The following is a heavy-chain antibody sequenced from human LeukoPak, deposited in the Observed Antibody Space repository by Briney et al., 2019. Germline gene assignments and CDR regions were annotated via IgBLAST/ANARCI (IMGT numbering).Heavy chain of an antibody. CDR2: IYYPGTT. CDR3: ARHERIYYYDSSGYYDY. CDR1: GGSINSGDYY. V-gene: IGHV4-39*01. J-gene: IGHJ4*02. D-gene: IGHD3-22*01. Sequence: SETLSLTCTVSGGSINSGDYYWGWIRQPPGKGLEWIGSIYYPGTTYYNPSLKSRVTISVDTSKKQFSLKLSSVTAADTAVYYCARHERIYYYDSSGYYDYWGQGTLVTVSS.